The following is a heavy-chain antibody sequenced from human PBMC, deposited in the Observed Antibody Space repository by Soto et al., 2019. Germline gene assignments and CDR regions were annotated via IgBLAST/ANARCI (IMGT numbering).Heavy chain of an antibody. CDR1: GGSISSGGYS. D-gene: IGHD1-7*01. CDR2: IYHSGST. CDR3: AKLALGPTREFDL. J-gene: IGHJ3*01. Sequence: PSETLSLTCAVSGGSISSGGYSWSWIRQPPGKGLEWIGYIYHSGSTYYNPSLKSRVTISVDRSKNQFSLKLSSVTAADTAVYYCAKLALGPTREFDLWGQGTIVTVSS. V-gene: IGHV4-30-2*01.